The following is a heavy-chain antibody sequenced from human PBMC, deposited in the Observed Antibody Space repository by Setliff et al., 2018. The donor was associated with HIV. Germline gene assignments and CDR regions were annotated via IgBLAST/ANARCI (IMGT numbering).Heavy chain of an antibody. D-gene: IGHD3-16*01. V-gene: IGHV3-72*01. Sequence: QPGGSLRLSCAASGFTFSDHYMDWVRQVPGTGLEWVGRIRNAANRYTTDYAASVKGRFTISRDNAKNTLYLQMNRLRADDTAVYYCVRGPQFTPHWGQGTLVTVSS. CDR1: GFTFSDHY. CDR3: VRGPQFTPH. CDR2: IRNAANRYTT. J-gene: IGHJ4*02.